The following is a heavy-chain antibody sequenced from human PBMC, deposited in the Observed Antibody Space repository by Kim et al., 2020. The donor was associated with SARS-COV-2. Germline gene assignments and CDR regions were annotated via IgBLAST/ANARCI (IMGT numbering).Heavy chain of an antibody. J-gene: IGHJ4*02. CDR3: ERVPVVGATSDY. D-gene: IGHD1-26*01. Sequence: YYADTVKGRSTISRGNAKNSLYLQMNSLRAEDTAVYYCERVPVVGATSDYWGQGTLVTVSS. V-gene: IGHV3-48*03.